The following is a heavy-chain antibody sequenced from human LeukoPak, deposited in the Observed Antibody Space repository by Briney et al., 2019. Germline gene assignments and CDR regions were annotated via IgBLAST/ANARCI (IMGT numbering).Heavy chain of an antibody. J-gene: IGHJ3*02. V-gene: IGHV5-51*01. CDR3: ARPRDLEGRHDAFDI. D-gene: IGHD5-24*01. CDR1: GYSFTSYW. CDR2: IYPGDSDT. Sequence: GESLKISCKGSGYSFTSYWIGWVRQMPGKGLEWMGIIYPGDSDTRYSPSFQGQVTISADKSISTAYLQWSSLKASDTAMYYCARPRDLEGRHDAFDIWGQGTMVTVSS.